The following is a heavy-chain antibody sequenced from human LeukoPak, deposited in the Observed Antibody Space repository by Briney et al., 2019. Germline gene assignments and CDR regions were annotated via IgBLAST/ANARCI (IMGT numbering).Heavy chain of an antibody. CDR1: GYTFSSYG. Sequence: ASVKVSCKASGYTFSSYGISWVRQAPGQGLEWMGWISAYNGNTNYAQKLQGRVTMTTDTSTSTAYMELRSLRSDDTAVYYCARDFRSGYPYYYYYGMDVWGQETTVTVSS. CDR3: ARDFRSGYPYYYYYGMDV. CDR2: ISAYNGNT. D-gene: IGHD3-3*01. J-gene: IGHJ6*02. V-gene: IGHV1-18*04.